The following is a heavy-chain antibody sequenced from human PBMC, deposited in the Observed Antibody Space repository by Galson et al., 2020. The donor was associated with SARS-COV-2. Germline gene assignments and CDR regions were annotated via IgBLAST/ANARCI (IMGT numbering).Heavy chain of an antibody. CDR1: GYTFTNYE. CDR3: ARSYDDFATWFDP. J-gene: IGHJ5*02. V-gene: IGHV1-8*01. CDR2: MNPNSGNT. D-gene: IGHD4-17*01. Sequence: ASVKVSCKASGYTFTNYEINWVRQAPGQGLEWMGWMNPNSGNTGYAQKFQGRVTMTRTTSISTAYMELNSLTSEDTAVYYCARSYDDFATWFDPWGQATLVTVSS.